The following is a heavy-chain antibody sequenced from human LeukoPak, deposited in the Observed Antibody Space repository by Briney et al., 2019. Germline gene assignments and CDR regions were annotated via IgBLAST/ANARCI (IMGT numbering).Heavy chain of an antibody. J-gene: IGHJ4*02. CDR2: INYKGST. D-gene: IGHD2-2*01. CDR1: GGSINGHY. Sequence: PSETLSLTCTISGGSINGHYWSWMRQPPGKRLEWIGDINYKGSTKYNPSLKSRVTISVDTSKNHLSLNLTSVLAADTAIYYCARRDTSWNYCDYWGQGILVTVSS. V-gene: IGHV4-59*08. CDR3: ARRDTSWNYCDY.